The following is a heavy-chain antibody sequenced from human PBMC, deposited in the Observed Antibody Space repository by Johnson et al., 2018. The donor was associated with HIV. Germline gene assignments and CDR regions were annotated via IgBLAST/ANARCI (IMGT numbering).Heavy chain of an antibody. CDR3: ARVRIIYSSSSHAFDI. Sequence: QVQLVESEGGVVQPGRSLRLSCAASGFTFSSYGMHWVRQAPGKGLEWVAVISYDGSNKYYADSVKGRFTISRDNSKNTLYLQMSSLRVEDTAVYCCARVRIIYSSSSHAFDIWGQGTMVTVSS. CDR2: ISYDGSNK. D-gene: IGHD6-6*01. CDR1: GFTFSSYG. J-gene: IGHJ3*02. V-gene: IGHV3-30*03.